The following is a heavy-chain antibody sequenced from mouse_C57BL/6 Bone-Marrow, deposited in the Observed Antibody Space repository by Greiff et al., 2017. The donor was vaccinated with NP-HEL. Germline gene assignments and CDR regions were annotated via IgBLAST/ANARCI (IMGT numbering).Heavy chain of an antibody. J-gene: IGHJ3*01. D-gene: IGHD2-3*01. CDR2: IDPANGNT. Sequence: VQLQQSVAELVRPGASVKLSCTASGFNINNPYLTFFHHRPEQGLEWIGRIDPANGNTKYAPKFQGKATITADTSSNTAYLQLSSLTSEDTDIYYCARPYEDYYHTGWVAYWGQGTLVTVSA. CDR3: ARPYEDYYHTGWVAY. V-gene: IGHV14-3*01. CDR1: GFNINNPY.